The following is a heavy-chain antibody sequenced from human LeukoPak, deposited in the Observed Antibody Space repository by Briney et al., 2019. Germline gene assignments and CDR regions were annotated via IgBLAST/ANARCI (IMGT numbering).Heavy chain of an antibody. CDR1: GFSFSNYA. V-gene: IGHV3-15*01. CDR2: IKRTTDGGTA. D-gene: IGHD3-22*01. Sequence: PGGSLRLSCAASGFSFSNYAMTWVRQAPGKGLEWVGRIKRTTDGGTADYAAPVRGRFTISRDDSKNTLFLQMNSLKTEDTGVYFCASDRFPPYWFDPWGQGTLVTVSS. CDR3: ASDRFPPYWFDP. J-gene: IGHJ5*02.